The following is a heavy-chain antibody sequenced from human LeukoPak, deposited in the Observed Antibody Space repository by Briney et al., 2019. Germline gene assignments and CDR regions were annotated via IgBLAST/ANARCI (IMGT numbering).Heavy chain of an antibody. CDR3: ARGNYFGSGSFDN. J-gene: IGHJ4*02. V-gene: IGHV1-8*01. Sequence: GASVKVSCKASGNTFSSYEINWVRQATGQGLEWLGWMNPNSGNTGYAQKFQGRVTMTRNTSISTAYMELSSLRSEDTAVYYCARGNYFGSGSFDNWGQETLVTVST. CDR1: GNTFSSYE. CDR2: MNPNSGNT. D-gene: IGHD3-10*01.